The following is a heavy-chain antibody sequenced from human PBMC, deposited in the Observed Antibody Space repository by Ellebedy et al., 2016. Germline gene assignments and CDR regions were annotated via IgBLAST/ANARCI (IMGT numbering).Heavy chain of an antibody. CDR2: IDGSGGGT. CDR3: AKDRYSGSYYLDS. J-gene: IGHJ4*02. CDR1: GFSFGDHA. Sequence: GESLKISCAASGFSFGDHAMSWVRQAPGKGLEWISPIDGSGGGTYYADSVKGRFTISRDNSKNTLYLQMNSLRVEDTAVYYCAKDRYSGSYYLDSWGQGTLVTVSS. V-gene: IGHV3-23*01. D-gene: IGHD1-26*01.